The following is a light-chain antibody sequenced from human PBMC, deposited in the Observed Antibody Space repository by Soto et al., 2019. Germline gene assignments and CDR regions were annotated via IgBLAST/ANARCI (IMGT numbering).Light chain of an antibody. J-gene: IGKJ2*01. CDR1: QSNSSW. V-gene: IGKV1-5*03. Sequence: DIQMTQSPSTLSASVGDRVTITCRASQSNSSWLAWYQQKPGTAPKLLIYKASSLQSGVPSRFSGSGSGTEFTLTISSLQPDDFATYYCQQYSSYPYTFGQGTKLEIK. CDR2: KAS. CDR3: QQYSSYPYT.